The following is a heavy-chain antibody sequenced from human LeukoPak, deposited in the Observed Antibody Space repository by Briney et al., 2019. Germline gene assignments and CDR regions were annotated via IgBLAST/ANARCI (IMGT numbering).Heavy chain of an antibody. CDR1: GFTFSSYA. D-gene: IGHD1-26*01. CDR2: ISYDGSNK. CDR3: ARSLMGIVGGVYFDY. V-gene: IGHV3-30-3*01. J-gene: IGHJ4*02. Sequence: GGSLRLSCTASGFTFSSYAMHWVRQAPGKGLEWVAVISYDGSNKYYADSVKGRFTISRDNSKNTLYLQMNSLRAEDTAVYYCARSLMGIVGGVYFDYWGQGTLVTVSS.